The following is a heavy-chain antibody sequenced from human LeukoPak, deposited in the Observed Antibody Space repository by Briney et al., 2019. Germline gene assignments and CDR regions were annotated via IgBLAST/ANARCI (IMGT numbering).Heavy chain of an antibody. D-gene: IGHD4-17*01. CDR2: IIPIFGTA. CDR3: AREDRGARYGDYEGGKKDYFDY. V-gene: IGHV1-69*13. CDR1: GGTFSSYA. Sequence: ASVKVSCKASGGTFSSYAISWVRQAPGQGLEWMGGIIPIFGTANYAQKFQGRVTITADESTSTAYMELSSLRSEDTAVYYCAREDRGARYGDYEGGKKDYFDYWGQGTLVTVSS. J-gene: IGHJ4*02.